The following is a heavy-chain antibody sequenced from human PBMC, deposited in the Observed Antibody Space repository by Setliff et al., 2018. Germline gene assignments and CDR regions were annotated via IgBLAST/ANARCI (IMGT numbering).Heavy chain of an antibody. J-gene: IGHJ4*02. V-gene: IGHV3-21*01. CDR2: SSSTGRYT. CDR3: FGAGTCSY. D-gene: IGHD3-10*01. CDR1: GLTFNSYA. Sequence: PGGSLRLSCAASGLTFNSYAMSWVRQAPGKGLEWVSSSSSTGRYTFYADSVKGRFTVSKDNAKNSLSLQMNNLRTEDTAIYYCFGAGTCSYWGQGTLVTVSS.